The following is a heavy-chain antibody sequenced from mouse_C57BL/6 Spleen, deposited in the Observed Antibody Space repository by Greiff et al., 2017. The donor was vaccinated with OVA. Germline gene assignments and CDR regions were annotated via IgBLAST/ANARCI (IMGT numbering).Heavy chain of an antibody. J-gene: IGHJ4*01. CDR2: IDPSDSYT. CDR3: ARRSIYYGNYYAVDY. CDR1: GYTFTSYW. Sequence: VQLQQPGAELVMPGASVKLSCKASGYTFTSYWMHWVKQRPGQGLEWIGEIDPSDSYTNYNQKFKGKSTLTVDKSSSTAYMQLSSLTSEDSAVYYCARRSIYYGNYYAVDYWGQGTSVTVSS. V-gene: IGHV1-69*01. D-gene: IGHD2-1*01.